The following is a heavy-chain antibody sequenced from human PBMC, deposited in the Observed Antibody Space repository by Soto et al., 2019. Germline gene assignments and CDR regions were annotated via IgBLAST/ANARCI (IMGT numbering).Heavy chain of an antibody. Sequence: QVQLVQSGREVKKPGALVKVSCKASGDISPRYGISWVRQAPGQGLEWLGWINCYNGVTNYAQSLQGRVTLTTDSSTSTAYMEVRSLRFDDTAVYYCAGDHGNYWTCDHWGQGTLVTVSS. CDR2: INCYNGVT. V-gene: IGHV1-18*01. CDR1: GDISPRYG. CDR3: AGDHGNYWTCDH. J-gene: IGHJ4*02. D-gene: IGHD1-1*01.